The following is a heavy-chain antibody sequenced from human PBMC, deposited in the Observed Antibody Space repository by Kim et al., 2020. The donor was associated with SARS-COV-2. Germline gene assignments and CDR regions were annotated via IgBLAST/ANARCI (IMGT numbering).Heavy chain of an antibody. CDR3: ARGGYCSSTSCYTGVSAWHYYDYGMDV. CDR2: IYPGDSDT. CDR1: GYSFTSYW. J-gene: IGHJ6*02. D-gene: IGHD2-2*02. V-gene: IGHV5-51*01. Sequence: GESLKISCKGSGYSFTSYWIGWVRQMPGKGLEWMGIIYPGDSDTRYSPSFQGQVTISADKSISTAYLQWSSLKASDTAMYYCARGGYCSSTSCYTGVSAWHYYDYGMDVWGQGTTVTVSS.